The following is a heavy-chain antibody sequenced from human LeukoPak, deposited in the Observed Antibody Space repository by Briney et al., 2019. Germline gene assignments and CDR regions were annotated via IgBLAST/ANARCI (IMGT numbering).Heavy chain of an antibody. CDR3: TGRAALVAAENWFDP. Sequence: GESLQLSCAASGFTFSGSTIPWVRQASGKGQEWVGRIRSKHNSYAKTYAASLKGRFIISRDDSKNTAYLQMSSLESEDTAVYYCTGRAALVAAENWFDPWGQGTLVTVSS. CDR2: IRSKHNSYAK. J-gene: IGHJ5*02. V-gene: IGHV3-73*01. D-gene: IGHD2-15*01. CDR1: GFTFSGST.